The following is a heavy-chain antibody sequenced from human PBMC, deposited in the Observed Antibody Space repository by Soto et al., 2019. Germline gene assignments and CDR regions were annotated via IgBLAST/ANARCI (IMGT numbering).Heavy chain of an antibody. J-gene: IGHJ4*02. Sequence: GASVKVSCKTSGCTFTTYAMHWVRPAPGQRLEWMVWLNAGGGDTKYSQRFQGRVTISRDTSASTVYMELSSLTPEDTAVYYCARGRVVREVTTSVPHDFWAQGSLVTVSS. CDR2: LNAGGGDT. D-gene: IGHD3-10*01. CDR3: ARGRVVREVTTSVPHDF. V-gene: IGHV1-3*01. CDR1: GCTFTTYA.